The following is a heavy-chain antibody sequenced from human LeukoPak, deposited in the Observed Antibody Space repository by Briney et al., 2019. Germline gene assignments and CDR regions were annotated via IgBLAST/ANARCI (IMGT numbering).Heavy chain of an antibody. V-gene: IGHV4-59*01. CDR1: GGSISSYY. D-gene: IGHD3-10*01. J-gene: IGHJ3*02. CDR2: IYYSGST. CDR3: ARSSYYFGADAFDI. Sequence: PSETLSLTCTVSGGSISSYYWSWIRQPPGKGLEWIGYIYYSGSTNYNPSLKGRVTISVDTSKTQFSLKLSSVTAADTAVYYCARSSYYFGADAFDIWGQGTMVTVSS.